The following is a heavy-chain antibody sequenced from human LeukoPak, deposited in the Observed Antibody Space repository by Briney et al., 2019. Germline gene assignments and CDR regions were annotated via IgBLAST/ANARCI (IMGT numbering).Heavy chain of an antibody. CDR1: GESISSGNYY. Sequence: SQTLSLTCTVSGESISSGNYYWTWIRQPAGKGLEWIGRIYTSGNTNYNPSLKSQVTISMDTSKNQFSLNLNSVTAADTAVYYCARDRAGDSFDIWGQGTMVTVSS. D-gene: IGHD7-27*01. CDR3: ARDRAGDSFDI. J-gene: IGHJ3*02. CDR2: IYTSGNT. V-gene: IGHV4-61*02.